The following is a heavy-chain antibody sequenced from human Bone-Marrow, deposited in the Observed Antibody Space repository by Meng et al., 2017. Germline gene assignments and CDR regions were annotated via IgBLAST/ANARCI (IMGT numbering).Heavy chain of an antibody. D-gene: IGHD2/OR15-2a*01. V-gene: IGHV4-34*01. CDR3: ASGADQSKYRKGIAFDI. CDR2: INHSGST. CDR1: GGSFSGYY. J-gene: IGHJ3*02. Sequence: SDTLSLTCAVYGGSFSGYYWSWIRQPPGNVLESIGEINHSGSTNYNPSLKSRVTISVDTSKHQFPLKLSSVTAADTAVYYCASGADQSKYRKGIAFDIWGQGTMVTVSS.